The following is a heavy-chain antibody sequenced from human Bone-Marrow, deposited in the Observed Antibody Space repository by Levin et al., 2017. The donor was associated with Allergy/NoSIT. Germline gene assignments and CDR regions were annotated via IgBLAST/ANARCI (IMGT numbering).Heavy chain of an antibody. Sequence: GGSLRLSCAASGFTFSSYWMHWVRQVPGKGLVWVSRINTDGSSTNYADSVKGRFTVSRDNARNTLYLQLNGLRAEDTAIYYCASGCDGACYGTHWGQGALVTVSS. CDR2: INTDGSST. J-gene: IGHJ4*02. V-gene: IGHV3-74*01. D-gene: IGHD2-21*02. CDR3: ASGCDGACYGTH. CDR1: GFTFSSYW.